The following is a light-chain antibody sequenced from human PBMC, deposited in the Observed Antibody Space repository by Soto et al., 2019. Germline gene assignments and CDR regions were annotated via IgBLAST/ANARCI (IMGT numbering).Light chain of an antibody. CDR3: LLSYRGTNWV. J-gene: IGLJ3*02. CDR1: TGAVTSGNY. CDR2: DTT. V-gene: IGLV7-46*01. Sequence: QAVVTQEPSLTVSPGGTVTLTCGSSTGAVTSGNYPYWFQKKPGQAPRTLIYDTTNKQSWTPARFSGSLLGGKAALTLAGAQTDDEADYYCLLSYRGTNWVFGGGTTLTV.